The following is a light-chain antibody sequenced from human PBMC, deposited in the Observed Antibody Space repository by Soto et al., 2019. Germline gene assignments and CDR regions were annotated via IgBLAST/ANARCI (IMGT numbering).Light chain of an antibody. CDR1: QSVGTH. CDR2: GAS. V-gene: IGKV3-11*01. CDR3: QQRRDWPIT. J-gene: IGKJ5*01. Sequence: EIVLTQSPATLSLSPGERATLSCRASQSVGTHVAWYQQKPGRAPRPLIYGASNRATGIPARFSGSGSGTDFTLTISSLEPEDFAVYYCQQRRDWPITFGQGTRLEIK.